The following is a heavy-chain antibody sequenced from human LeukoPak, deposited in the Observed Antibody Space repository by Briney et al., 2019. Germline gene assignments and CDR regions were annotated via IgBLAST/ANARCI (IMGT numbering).Heavy chain of an antibody. CDR3: ASARPYYDILTGYYN. Sequence: SVKVSCKASGGTFSSYAISWVRQAPGQGLEWVGGIIPIFGTANYAQKFQGRVTITADESTSTAYMELSSLRSEDTAVYYCASARPYYDILTGYYNWGQGTLVTVSS. D-gene: IGHD3-9*01. V-gene: IGHV1-69*13. J-gene: IGHJ4*02. CDR1: GGTFSSYA. CDR2: IIPIFGTA.